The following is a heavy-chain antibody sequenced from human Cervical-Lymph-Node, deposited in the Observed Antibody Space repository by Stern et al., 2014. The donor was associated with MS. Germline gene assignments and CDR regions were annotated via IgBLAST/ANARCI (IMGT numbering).Heavy chain of an antibody. J-gene: IGHJ4*02. D-gene: IGHD1-26*01. V-gene: IGHV1-46*01. Sequence: VQLEESGAEVEKPGASVKGSCKASGYTFTTYYMHWVRQAPGQGLEWMGMINPSGGSTTYAQKFQGRVTMTRDTSTSTVYMELSSLRSEDTAVYYCARNWRGVGSTAYDYGGQGTLVTGSS. CDR2: INPSGGST. CDR3: ARNWRGVGSTAYDY. CDR1: GYTFTTYY.